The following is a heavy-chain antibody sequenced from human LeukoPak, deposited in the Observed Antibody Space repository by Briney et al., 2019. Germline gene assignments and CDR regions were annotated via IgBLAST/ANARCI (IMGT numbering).Heavy chain of an antibody. CDR1: GFTVSSNY. D-gene: IGHD3/OR15-3a*01. Sequence: GGSLRLSCAASGFTVSSNYMSWVRQAPGKGLEWVSVIYSGGSTYCADSVKGRFTISRDNSKNTLYLQMNSLRAEDTAVYYCARERSNYYYMDVWGKGTTVTVSS. V-gene: IGHV3-53*01. J-gene: IGHJ6*03. CDR2: IYSGGST. CDR3: ARERSNYYYMDV.